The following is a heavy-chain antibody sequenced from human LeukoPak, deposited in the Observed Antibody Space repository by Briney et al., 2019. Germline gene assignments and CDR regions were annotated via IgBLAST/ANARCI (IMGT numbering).Heavy chain of an antibody. CDR3: AKGVVAATNAAYYGMDV. CDR1: GFTFSNYG. CDR2: ISYDESDK. J-gene: IGHJ6*02. V-gene: IGHV3-30*18. D-gene: IGHD2-15*01. Sequence: GGSLRLSCAASGFTFSNYGMHWVRQAPGKGLEWVAVISYDESDKYYADSVKGRFTISRDNSKNTLYLQMNSLRPEDTAVYYCAKGVVAATNAAYYGMDVWGQGATVTVSS.